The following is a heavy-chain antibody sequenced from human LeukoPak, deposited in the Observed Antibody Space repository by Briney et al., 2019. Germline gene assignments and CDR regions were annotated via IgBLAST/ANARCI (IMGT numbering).Heavy chain of an antibody. V-gene: IGHV3-7*03. CDR1: GFPFSSYS. CDR2: IKEDGTET. CDR3: AKEGRSLQTY. J-gene: IGHJ4*02. D-gene: IGHD5-24*01. Sequence: GGSLRLSCAASGFPFSSYSMTWVRQAPGKGLEWVANIKEDGTETYYVDSVKGRFTISRDNAKNSLYLQMNSLRVEDTAAYYCAKEGRSLQTYWGQGTLVIVSS.